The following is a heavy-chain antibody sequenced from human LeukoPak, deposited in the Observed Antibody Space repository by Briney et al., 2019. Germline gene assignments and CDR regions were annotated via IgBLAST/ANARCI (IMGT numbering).Heavy chain of an antibody. J-gene: IGHJ4*02. Sequence: GGSLRLSCSASGFTFTNTRLNWVRQAPGGGLEWVGRIKSDNDGGAIDYAAPVKGRFTISRDDSKNTLYLQMNSLKTEDSAVYYCTTGIDYGGGYWGQGTLLTVSS. CDR1: GFTFTNTR. CDR3: TTGIDYGGGY. V-gene: IGHV3-15*07. CDR2: IKSDNDGGAI. D-gene: IGHD3-16*01.